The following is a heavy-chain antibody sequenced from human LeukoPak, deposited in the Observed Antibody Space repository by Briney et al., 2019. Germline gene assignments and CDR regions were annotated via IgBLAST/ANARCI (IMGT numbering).Heavy chain of an antibody. CDR1: GFTFSSYA. CDR3: ARDLVVTSYYYYGMDA. D-gene: IGHD4-23*01. Sequence: PGGSLRLSCAASGFTFSSYAMHWVRQAPGKGLEWVAVISYDGSNKYYADSVKGRFTISRDNSKNTLYLQMNSLRAEDTAVYYCARDLVVTSYYYYGMDAWGQGTTVTVSS. V-gene: IGHV3-30*04. CDR2: ISYDGSNK. J-gene: IGHJ6*02.